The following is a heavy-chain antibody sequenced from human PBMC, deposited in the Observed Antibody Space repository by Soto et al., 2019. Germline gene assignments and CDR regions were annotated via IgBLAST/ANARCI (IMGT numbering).Heavy chain of an antibody. CDR3: ARDRAPHNYLGLDY. J-gene: IGHJ4*02. CDR1: VGSVSSYY. V-gene: IGHV4-59*02. D-gene: IGHD3-10*01. CDR2: IHYTGTT. Sequence: SETPSLSCTVGVGSVSSYYWSGIRQQPGKGLEWIGNIHYTGTTNYNPSFESRVTILADVPINQLSLKLTSVTAADTAVYYCARDRAPHNYLGLDYWGQGALVTVSS.